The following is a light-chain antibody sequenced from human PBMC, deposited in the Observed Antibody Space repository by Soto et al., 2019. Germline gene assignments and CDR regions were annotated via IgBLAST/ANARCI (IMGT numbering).Light chain of an antibody. Sequence: QSALTQPRSVSGSPGQSVTISCTGTSSDVGTYDFVSWYQQLPVKAPKLIIYDVTKRPSGVPDRFSGSKSANTASLTISGLQAEDEADYYCCSYAGSYPWVFGGGTKLTVL. CDR2: DVT. V-gene: IGLV2-11*01. CDR3: CSYAGSYPWV. CDR1: SSDVGTYDF. J-gene: IGLJ3*02.